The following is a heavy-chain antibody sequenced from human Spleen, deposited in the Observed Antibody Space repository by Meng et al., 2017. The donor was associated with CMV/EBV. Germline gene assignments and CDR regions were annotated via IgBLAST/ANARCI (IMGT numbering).Heavy chain of an antibody. V-gene: IGHV3-30*04. CDR3: ARGIWFGELSGDY. Sequence: SGFTFRSYTMHWVRQAPGKGLEWVAVISDYHGSNKYYADSVKGRFTISRDNTKNTLYLQMNSLRAEDTAVYYCARGIWFGELSGDYWGQGALVTVSS. J-gene: IGHJ4*02. D-gene: IGHD3-10*01. CDR1: GFTFRSYT. CDR2: ISDYHGSNK.